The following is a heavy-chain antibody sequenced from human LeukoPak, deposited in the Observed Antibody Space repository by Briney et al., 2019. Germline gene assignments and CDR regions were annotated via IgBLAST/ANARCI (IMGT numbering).Heavy chain of an antibody. CDR3: ARDFSSPIAVAGTCIDP. V-gene: IGHV3-15*01. J-gene: IGHJ5*02. Sequence: GGSLRLSCAASGFTFSNAWMSWVRQAPGKGLEWVGRIKSKTDGGTTDYAAPVKGRFTISRDDSKNTLYLQMNSLRAEDTAVYYCARDFSSPIAVAGTCIDPWGQGTLVTVSS. CDR2: IKSKTDGGTT. CDR1: GFTFSNAW. D-gene: IGHD6-19*01.